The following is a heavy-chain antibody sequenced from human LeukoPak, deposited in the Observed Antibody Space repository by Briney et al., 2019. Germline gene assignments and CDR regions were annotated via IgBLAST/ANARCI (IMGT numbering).Heavy chain of an antibody. J-gene: IGHJ4*02. Sequence: ASVKVSCKASGYTFTSYGISWVRQAPGQGLEWMGWISAYNGNTNYAQKLQGRVTMTSDTSTSTAYMELRSLRSDDTAVYYCARANRRTGAFDYWGQGTLVTVSS. CDR1: GYTFTSYG. CDR2: ISAYNGNT. V-gene: IGHV1-18*01. D-gene: IGHD3/OR15-3a*01. CDR3: ARANRRTGAFDY.